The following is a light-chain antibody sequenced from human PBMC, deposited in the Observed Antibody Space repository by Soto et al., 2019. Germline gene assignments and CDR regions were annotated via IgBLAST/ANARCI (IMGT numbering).Light chain of an antibody. CDR2: ATS. V-gene: IGKV1-12*01. CDR3: QQANSFPWT. J-gene: IGKJ1*01. CDR1: QSIDRW. Sequence: DLQMTQSPSTLSASVGDRVTITCRASQSIDRWLAWYQHKSGKAPKLLIFATSTLQSGVPSRFSGSGSGTDFTLTISSLQPEDVATYYCQQANSFPWTFGQGTKVGIK.